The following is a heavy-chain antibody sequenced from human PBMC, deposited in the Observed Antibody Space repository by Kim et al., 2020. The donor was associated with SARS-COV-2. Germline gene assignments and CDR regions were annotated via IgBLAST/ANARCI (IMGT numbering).Heavy chain of an antibody. V-gene: IGHV4-59*01. CDR2: IYYSGST. CDR1: GGSISSYY. Sequence: SETLSLTCTVSGGSISSYYWSWIRQPPGKGLEWIGYIYYSGSTNYNPSLKSRVTISVDTSKNQFSLKLSSVTAADTAVYYCARVSSWYLLSNYWYFDLWGRGTLGTVSS. CDR3: ARVSSWYLLSNYWYFDL. D-gene: IGHD6-13*01. J-gene: IGHJ2*01.